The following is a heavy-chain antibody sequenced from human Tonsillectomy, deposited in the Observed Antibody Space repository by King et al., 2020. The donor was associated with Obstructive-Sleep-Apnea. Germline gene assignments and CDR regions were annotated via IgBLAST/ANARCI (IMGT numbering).Heavy chain of an antibody. V-gene: IGHV4-39*01. CDR1: GGSISSSSYY. J-gene: IGHJ6*02. CDR2: IYYSGCT. D-gene: IGHD2/OR15-2a*01. Sequence: QLQESGPGLVKPSETLSLTCTVSGGSISSSSYYWGWIRQPPGKGLEWIGSIYYSGCTYYNPSLKSRVTISVDTSKNQFSLKLSSVTAADTAVYYCARLPFAGYGMDVWGQGTTVTVSS. CDR3: ARLPFAGYGMDV.